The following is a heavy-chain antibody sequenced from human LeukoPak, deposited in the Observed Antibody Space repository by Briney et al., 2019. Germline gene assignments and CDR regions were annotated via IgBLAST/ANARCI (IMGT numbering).Heavy chain of an antibody. Sequence: ASVKVSCKASGYTFTSYAMHWVRQAPGQRLEWMGWINAGNGNTKYSQKFQGRVTITRDTSASTAYMELSSLRSEDTAVYYCARKTREAGTLNWFDPWGQGTLVTVSS. V-gene: IGHV1-3*01. J-gene: IGHJ5*02. CDR1: GYTFTSYA. CDR2: INAGNGNT. CDR3: ARKTREAGTLNWFDP. D-gene: IGHD6-19*01.